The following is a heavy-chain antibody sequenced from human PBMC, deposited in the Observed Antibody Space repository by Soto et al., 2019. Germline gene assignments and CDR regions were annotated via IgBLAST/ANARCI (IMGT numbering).Heavy chain of an antibody. V-gene: IGHV4-34*01. Sequence: QVQLQQWGAGLLKPSETLSLNCAVNGGSLSGYYWSWIRQPPGKGLEWIGEIKDGGRTNYSPSLKSRATLSSDTSTNQFSLRLYSVTAADTGVYSCARGQEGVVATHWDQGTLVTVSS. CDR3: ARGQEGVVATH. CDR1: GGSLSGYY. J-gene: IGHJ4*02. CDR2: IKDGGRT. D-gene: IGHD5-12*01.